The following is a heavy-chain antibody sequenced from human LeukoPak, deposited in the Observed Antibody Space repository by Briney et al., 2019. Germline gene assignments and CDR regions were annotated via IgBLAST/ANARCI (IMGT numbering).Heavy chain of an antibody. CDR2: IRYDGSNK. D-gene: IGHD3-22*01. V-gene: IGHV3-30*02. J-gene: IGHJ4*02. CDR3: AKDLSHRRITMIVVAEIDY. CDR1: GFTFSSYG. Sequence: GGSLRLSCAASGFTFSSYGMHWVRQAPGKGLEWVAFIRYDGSNKYYADSVKGRFTISRDNSKNTLYLQMNSLRAEDTAVYYCAKDLSHRRITMIVVAEIDYWGQGTLVTVSS.